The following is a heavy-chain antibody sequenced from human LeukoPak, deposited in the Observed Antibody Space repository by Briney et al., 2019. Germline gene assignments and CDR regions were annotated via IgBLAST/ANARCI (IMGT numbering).Heavy chain of an antibody. J-gene: IGHJ4*02. D-gene: IGHD5-12*01. V-gene: IGHV3-21*01. CDR3: ARATHAYSGYNH. Sequence: GGSLRLSCAASGFTFSNSAMNWVRQAPGKGLEWVSSINNVASHIYYADSVKGRFTISRDNAKNSVSLQMNNLRAEDTAVYYCARATHAYSGYNHWGQGILVTVSS. CDR1: GFTFSNSA. CDR2: INNVASHI.